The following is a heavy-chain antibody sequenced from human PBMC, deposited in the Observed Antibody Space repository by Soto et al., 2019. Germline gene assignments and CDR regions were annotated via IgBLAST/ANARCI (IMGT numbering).Heavy chain of an antibody. CDR2: IYYSGST. CDR1: GGSISSSSCY. CDR3: ARPTRDYYYGMDG. V-gene: IGHV4-39*01. J-gene: IGHJ6*02. Sequence: PSETLSLTCTVSGGSISSSSCYWGWIRQPPGKGLEWIGSIYYSGSTYYNPSLKSRVTISVDTPKNQFSLKLSSVTAADTAVYYCARPTRDYYYGMDGWGQGPTVTVS.